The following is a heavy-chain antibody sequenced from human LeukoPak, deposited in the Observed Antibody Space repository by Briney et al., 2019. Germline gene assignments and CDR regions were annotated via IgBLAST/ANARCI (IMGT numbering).Heavy chain of an antibody. D-gene: IGHD3-10*01. CDR3: ARALDYYGSGSYSY. V-gene: IGHV4-61*02. CDR1: GGSISSGSYY. CDR2: IYTSGST. J-gene: IGHJ4*02. Sequence: SETLSLTCTVSGGSISSGSYYWSWIRQPAGKGLEWIGRIYTSGSTNYNPSLKSRVTISVDTSKNQFSLKLSSVTAADTAVYYCARALDYYGSGSYSYWGQGTLVTVSS.